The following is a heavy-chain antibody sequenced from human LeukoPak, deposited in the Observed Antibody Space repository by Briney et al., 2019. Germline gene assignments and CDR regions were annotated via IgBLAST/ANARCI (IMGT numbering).Heavy chain of an antibody. CDR3: ARGTRYSGYDSQYCSGGSCYSSFFDY. CDR1: GYTFTSYY. V-gene: IGHV1-46*01. D-gene: IGHD2-15*01. CDR2: INPSGGST. J-gene: IGHJ4*02. Sequence: GASVKVSCKASGYTFTSYYMHWVRQAPGQGLEWMGIINPSGGSTSYAQKFQGRVTMTRDMSTSTVYMELSSLRSEDTAVYYCARGTRYSGYDSQYCSGGSCYSSFFDYWGQGTLVTVSS.